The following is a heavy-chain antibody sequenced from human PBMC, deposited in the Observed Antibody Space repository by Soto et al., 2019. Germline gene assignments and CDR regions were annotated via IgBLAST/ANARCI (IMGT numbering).Heavy chain of an antibody. D-gene: IGHD3-22*01. V-gene: IGHV4-31*03. J-gene: IGHJ4*02. Sequence: SETLSLTCTVSGGSISSGVNYWSWIRQHPGEGLEWIGHIYYTGNTYYNPSLKSRVTISVDTSKNQFSLRLSSVTAADTAVYFCARIGRVSNGGYLDYWGQGTLVTVSS. CDR2: IYYTGNT. CDR1: GGSISSGVNY. CDR3: ARIGRVSNGGYLDY.